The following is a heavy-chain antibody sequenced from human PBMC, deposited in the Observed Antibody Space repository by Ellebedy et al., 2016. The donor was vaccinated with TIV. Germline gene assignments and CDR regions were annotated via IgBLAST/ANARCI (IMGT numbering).Heavy chain of an antibody. V-gene: IGHV3-9*03. J-gene: IGHJ6*02. Sequence: GGSLRLSCAASGFTFDDYAMHWVRQAPGKGLEWVSGISWNSGSIGYADSVKGRFTISRDNAKNSLYLQMNSLRAEDMALYYCAKDRGRYYYYGMDVWGQGTTVTVSS. D-gene: IGHD3-16*01. CDR1: GFTFDDYA. CDR2: ISWNSGSI. CDR3: AKDRGRYYYYGMDV.